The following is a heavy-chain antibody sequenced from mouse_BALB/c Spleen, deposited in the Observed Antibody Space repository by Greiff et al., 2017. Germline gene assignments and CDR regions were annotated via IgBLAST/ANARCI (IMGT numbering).Heavy chain of an antibody. V-gene: IGHV5-15*02. CDR2: ISNLAYSI. CDR1: GFTFSDYG. CDR3: ARDRGDY. J-gene: IGHJ4*01. D-gene: IGHD3-1*01. Sequence: EVHLVESGGGLVQPGGSRKLSCAASGFTFSDYGMAWVRQAPGKGPEWVAFISNLAYSIYYADTVTGRFTISRENAKNTLYLEMSSLRSEDTAMYYCARDRGDYWGQGTSVTVSS.